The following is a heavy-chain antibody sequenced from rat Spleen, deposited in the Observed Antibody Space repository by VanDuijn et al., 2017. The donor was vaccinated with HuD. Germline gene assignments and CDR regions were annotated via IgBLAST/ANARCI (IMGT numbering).Heavy chain of an antibody. CDR1: GFSFISNG. D-gene: IGHD1-10*01. Sequence: QVQLQESGPGLGQRSQTLSLTSTVSGFSFISNGVSWVRQPPGKGLEWIAAISSGGSTYFNSVLKSRLSISRDTSKSQVFLKMNSLQPEDTGTYYCARRNNGDFDYWGQGVMVTVSS. CDR3: ARRNNGDFDY. V-gene: IGHV2S12*01. CDR2: ISSGGST. J-gene: IGHJ2*01.